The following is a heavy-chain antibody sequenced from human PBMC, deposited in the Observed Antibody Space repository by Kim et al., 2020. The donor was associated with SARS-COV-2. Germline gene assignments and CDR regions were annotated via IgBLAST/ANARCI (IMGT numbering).Heavy chain of an antibody. CDR3: ARDLRFLEQFMRNYYGMDV. CDR2: IIPIFGTA. Sequence: SVKVSCKASGGTFSSYAISWVRQAPGQGLEWMGGIIPIFGTANYAQKFQGRVTITADESTSTAYMELSSLRSEDTAVYYCARDLRFLEQFMRNYYGMDVWGQGTTVTVSS. J-gene: IGHJ6*02. D-gene: IGHD3-3*01. CDR1: GGTFSSYA. V-gene: IGHV1-69*13.